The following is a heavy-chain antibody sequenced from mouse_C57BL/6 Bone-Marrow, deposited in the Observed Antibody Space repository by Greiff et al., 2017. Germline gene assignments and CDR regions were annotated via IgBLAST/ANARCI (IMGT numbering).Heavy chain of an antibody. CDR2: IDPSDSYT. CDR1: GYTFTSYW. J-gene: IGHJ1*03. CDR3: ASLYFDF. V-gene: IGHV1-59*01. Sequence: QVQLQQPGAELVRPGTSVKLSCKASGYTFTSYWMHWVKQRPGQGLEWIGVIDPSDSYTNYNQKLKGKATLTVDTSSSTAYMQLSSLTSEDSAVYYCASLYFDFWGTGTTVTVSS.